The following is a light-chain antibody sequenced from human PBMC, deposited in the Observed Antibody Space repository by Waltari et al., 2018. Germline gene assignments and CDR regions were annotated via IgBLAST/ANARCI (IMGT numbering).Light chain of an antibody. V-gene: IGKV3-11*01. CDR2: DAS. J-gene: IGKJ2*03. CDR3: QQRSIRPPAYS. CDR1: QSVNNY. Sequence: EIVLTQSPATLCLSPGERVTLSRRASQSVNNYLAWYQQKPGQAPRLLIYDASSRATGIPARFSGNGSGTDFTLTISSLEAEDFAVYYCQQRSIRPPAYSFGQGTRLEIK.